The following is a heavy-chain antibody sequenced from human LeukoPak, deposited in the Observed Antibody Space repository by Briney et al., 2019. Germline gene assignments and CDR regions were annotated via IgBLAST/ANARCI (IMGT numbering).Heavy chain of an antibody. CDR2: IYSGGTI. Sequence: PGGSLRLSCAASGFTVSSNYMAWVRQAPGKGLEWVSVIYSGGTIYYADSVKGRFTISRDNSKNTLYLQMSSLRAEDTAVYYCAREGSYDGSTMWYFDYWGQGTLVTVSS. J-gene: IGHJ4*02. D-gene: IGHD3-22*01. CDR1: GFTVSSNY. V-gene: IGHV3-53*01. CDR3: AREGSYDGSTMWYFDY.